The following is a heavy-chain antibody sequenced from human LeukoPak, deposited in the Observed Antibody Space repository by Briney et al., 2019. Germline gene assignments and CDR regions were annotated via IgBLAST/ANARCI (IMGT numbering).Heavy chain of an antibody. CDR2: IIPIFGTA. CDR3: ANSGYDYHFDY. CDR1: GGTFSSYA. V-gene: IGHV1-69*06. D-gene: IGHD5-12*01. J-gene: IGHJ4*02. Sequence: SVKVSCKASGGTFSSYAISWVRQAPGQGLEWMGGIIPIFGTANYAQKFQGRVTITADKSTSTAYMELSSLRSDDTAVYYCANSGYDYHFDYWGQGTLVTVSS.